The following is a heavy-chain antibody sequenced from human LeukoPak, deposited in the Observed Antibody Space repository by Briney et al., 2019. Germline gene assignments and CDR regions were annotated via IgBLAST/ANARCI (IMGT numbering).Heavy chain of an antibody. CDR1: GYTFTRFG. V-gene: IGHV1-18*01. Sequence: ASVKVSCKASGYTFTRFGISWVRQAPGQGLEWMGWISAYNGNTNYAQKLQGRVTMTTDTSTSTAYMELRSLRSDDTAVYYRARDLIEDYGGNSDFDYWGQGTLVTVSS. J-gene: IGHJ4*02. CDR3: ARDLIEDYGGNSDFDY. D-gene: IGHD4-23*01. CDR2: ISAYNGNT.